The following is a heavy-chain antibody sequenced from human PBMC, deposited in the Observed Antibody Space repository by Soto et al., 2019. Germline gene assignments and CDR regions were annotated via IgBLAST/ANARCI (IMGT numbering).Heavy chain of an antibody. J-gene: IGHJ4*02. CDR2: LTWDGGTT. Sequence: EVELVESGGAVVQPGGSLRLSCVVYGFTFDEYSMYWVRQPPGKGLEWISLLTWDGGTTYYADSVKGRFTISRDSGKTSLVVQMHRLRTEDTALYYCAKVKRKYTSTSAADFDSWGQGTLVTVSS. CDR1: GFTFDEYS. V-gene: IGHV3-43*01. D-gene: IGHD2-2*01. CDR3: AKVKRKYTSTSAADFDS.